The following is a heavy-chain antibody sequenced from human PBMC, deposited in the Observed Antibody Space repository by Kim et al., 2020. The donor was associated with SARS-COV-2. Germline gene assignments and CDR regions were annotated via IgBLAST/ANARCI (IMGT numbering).Heavy chain of an antibody. D-gene: IGHD3-16*01. CDR3: ARATMGGGALLDY. CDR1: GFTFSDYY. J-gene: IGHJ4*02. V-gene: IGHV3-11*06. CDR2: ISSSSSYT. Sequence: GGSLRLSCAASGFTFSDYYMSWIRQAPGKGLEWVSYISSSSSYTNYADSVKGRFTISRDNAKNSLYLQMNSLRAEDTAVYYCARATMGGGALLDYWGQGTLVTVSS.